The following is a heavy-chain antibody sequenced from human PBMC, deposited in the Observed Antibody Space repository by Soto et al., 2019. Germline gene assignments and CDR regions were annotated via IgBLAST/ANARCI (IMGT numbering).Heavy chain of an antibody. CDR1: GFTFSSYG. CDR3: AKDRVVVVPATMMNYGMDV. CDR2: ISYDGNDR. D-gene: IGHD2-15*01. J-gene: IGHJ6*02. V-gene: IGHV3-30*18. Sequence: GGSLRLSCAASGFTFSSYGIHWVRQAPGWGLEWVAVISYDGNDRHYAESVRGRFTISRDNSKNTLYLQMNSLRAEDTAVYYCAKDRVVVVPATMMNYGMDVWGQGXTVTVSS.